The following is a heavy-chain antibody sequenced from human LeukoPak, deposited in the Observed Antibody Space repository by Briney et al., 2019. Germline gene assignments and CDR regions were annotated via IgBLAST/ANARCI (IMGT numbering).Heavy chain of an antibody. D-gene: IGHD3-9*01. Sequence: GGTLRLSCAASGFTFSTYWMHWVRQAPGKGLVWESRINRDGSSTSYADSVKGRFTISRDNAKNTLYLQMNSLRAEDTAVYYCARDRETYYDILTGYYTLGDAFDIWGQGTMVTVSS. CDR1: GFTFSTYW. CDR2: INRDGSST. J-gene: IGHJ3*02. CDR3: ARDRETYYDILTGYYTLGDAFDI. V-gene: IGHV3-74*01.